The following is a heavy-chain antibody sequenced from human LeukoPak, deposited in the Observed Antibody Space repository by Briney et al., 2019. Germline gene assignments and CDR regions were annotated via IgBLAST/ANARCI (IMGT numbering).Heavy chain of an antibody. CDR2: ISSSDSTI. Sequence: PGGSLRLSCAASGFTFSSYEMNWVRQAPGKGLEWVSYISSSDSTIYYADSVKGRFTISRDNAKNSLYLQMNSLRAEDTALYYCARHYYGGNSPLDYWGQGTLATVSS. J-gene: IGHJ4*02. V-gene: IGHV3-48*03. CDR3: ARHYYGGNSPLDY. CDR1: GFTFSSYE. D-gene: IGHD4-23*01.